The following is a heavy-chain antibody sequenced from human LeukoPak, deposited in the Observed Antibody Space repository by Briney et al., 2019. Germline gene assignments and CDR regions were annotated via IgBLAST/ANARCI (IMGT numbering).Heavy chain of an antibody. CDR1: GYTFTSYS. V-gene: IGHV1-18*01. D-gene: IGHD4-17*01. CDR3: ARFYRERGDYIDPFDY. Sequence: ASVKVSCKASGYTFTSYSVTWVRQAPGQGLEWVGWITTYNNNTKYAREVQGRVTVTTDTSMSTAYMELRSLRSDDTAVYYCARFYRERGDYIDPFDYWGQGTLVTVSS. J-gene: IGHJ4*02. CDR2: ITTYNNNT.